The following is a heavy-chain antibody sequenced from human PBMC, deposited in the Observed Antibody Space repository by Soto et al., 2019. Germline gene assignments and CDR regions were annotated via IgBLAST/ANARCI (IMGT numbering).Heavy chain of an antibody. CDR2: MTSDGRTT. CDR1: GFAFGNSW. J-gene: IGHJ4*02. Sequence: GGSLRLSCAASGFAFGNSWMHWVRQPPGKGPEWVSRMTSDGRTTQYADSVKGRFTVSRDNAKNTLYLQMNSLRAEDTAVYYCARSTTVTTPYFDYWGQGTLVTVSS. D-gene: IGHD4-17*01. V-gene: IGHV3-74*01. CDR3: ARSTTVTTPYFDY.